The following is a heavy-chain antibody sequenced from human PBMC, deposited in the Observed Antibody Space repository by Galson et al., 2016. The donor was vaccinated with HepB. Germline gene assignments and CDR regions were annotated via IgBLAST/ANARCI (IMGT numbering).Heavy chain of an antibody. Sequence: TLSLTCTVSGAPMTSGGFFWTWIRQLPGKGLEWIGEIHYGGTTYYNPSLKRRVSMSLDMSQNQFYLTLTSVTAADTALYYCARDTPPTEAGENHYGVDVWGKGTMVTVSS. CDR2: IHYGGTT. CDR1: GAPMTSGGFF. V-gene: IGHV4-31*03. J-gene: IGHJ6*04. CDR3: ARDTPPTEAGENHYGVDV. D-gene: IGHD6-19*01.